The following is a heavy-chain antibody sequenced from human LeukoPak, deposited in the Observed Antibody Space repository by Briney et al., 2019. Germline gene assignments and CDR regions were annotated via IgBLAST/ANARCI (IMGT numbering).Heavy chain of an antibody. D-gene: IGHD5-12*01. Sequence: HPGGSLRLSCAASGFTFSSYWMSWVRQAPGKGLEWVANIKQDGSEKYYVDSVKGRFTISRDNSKNTLYLQMNSLRAEDTAIYYCAKDRGYDGPDRFDPWGQGTLVTVSS. CDR1: GFTFSSYW. J-gene: IGHJ5*02. CDR3: AKDRGYDGPDRFDP. V-gene: IGHV3-7*03. CDR2: IKQDGSEK.